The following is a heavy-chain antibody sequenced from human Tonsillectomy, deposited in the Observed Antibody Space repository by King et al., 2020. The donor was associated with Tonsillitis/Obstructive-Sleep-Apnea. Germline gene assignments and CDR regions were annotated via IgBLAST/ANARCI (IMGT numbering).Heavy chain of an antibody. CDR2: FYYSGSP. D-gene: IGHD1-14*01. CDR3: ARVNPAVALL. J-gene: IGHJ4*02. Sequence: LQLQESGPGLVKPSETLSLTCTVSGGSVISSNYYWAWIRQPPGQGLEWIGSFYYSGSPYYNPSLKSRGTVSVDRSTNQFSLKLSSVTAADTAVYYCARVNPAVALLWGQGTLVTVSS. V-gene: IGHV4-39*01. CDR1: GGSVISSNYY.